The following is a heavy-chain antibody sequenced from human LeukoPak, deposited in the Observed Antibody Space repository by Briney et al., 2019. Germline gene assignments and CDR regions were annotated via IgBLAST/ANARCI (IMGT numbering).Heavy chain of an antibody. D-gene: IGHD2-2*01. CDR1: GGSISSYY. V-gene: IGHV4-30-4*08. CDR2: IYYSGST. J-gene: IGHJ5*02. Sequence: PSETLSLTCTVSGGSISSYYWSWIRQPPGKGLEWIGYIYYSGSTYYNPSLKSRVTISVDTSKNQFSLKLSSVTAADTAVYYCARVKYQLLNNWFDPWGQGTLVTVSS. CDR3: ARVKYQLLNNWFDP.